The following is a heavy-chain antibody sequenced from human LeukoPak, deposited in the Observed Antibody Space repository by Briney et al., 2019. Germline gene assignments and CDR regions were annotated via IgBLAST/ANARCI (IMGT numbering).Heavy chain of an antibody. Sequence: PSETLSLTCTVSGGSIIGYSWSWIRQPPGKGLEWIGYIHSGGTNSNPSLQSRVTISADTSKNQFSLKLSSVTAADTAVYYCARYYCSPTTCYYFDYWGQGTLVTVSS. D-gene: IGHD2-2*01. V-gene: IGHV4-59*08. CDR1: GGSIIGYS. CDR2: IHSGGT. CDR3: ARYYCSPTTCYYFDY. J-gene: IGHJ4*02.